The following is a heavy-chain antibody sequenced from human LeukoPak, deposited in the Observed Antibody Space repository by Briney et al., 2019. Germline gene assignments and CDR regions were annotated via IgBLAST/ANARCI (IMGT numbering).Heavy chain of an antibody. Sequence: SETLSLTCAVYGGSFSGYYWSWIRQPPGKGLEWIGEINHSGSTNYNPSLKSRVTISVDTSKNQFSLKLSSVTAADTAVYYCARIYDYVWGSYRPSFDYWGQGTLVTVSS. J-gene: IGHJ4*02. V-gene: IGHV4-34*01. CDR1: GGSFSGYY. CDR2: INHSGST. D-gene: IGHD3-16*02. CDR3: ARIYDYVWGSYRPSFDY.